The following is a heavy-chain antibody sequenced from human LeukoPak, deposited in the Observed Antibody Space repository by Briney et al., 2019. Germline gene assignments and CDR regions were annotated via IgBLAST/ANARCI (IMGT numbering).Heavy chain of an antibody. CDR3: ARDHYDSSGYYYLSVTPGVWFDP. J-gene: IGHJ5*02. CDR1: GFTFSSYW. CDR2: IKQDGRGK. Sequence: GGSLRLSCAASGFTFSSYWMSWVRQAPGKGLEWVANIKQDGRGKYYVDSVKGRFTISRDNAKNSLYLQMNSLRAEDTAVYYCARDHYDSSGYYYLSVTPGVWFDPWGQGTLVTVSS. D-gene: IGHD3-22*01. V-gene: IGHV3-7*01.